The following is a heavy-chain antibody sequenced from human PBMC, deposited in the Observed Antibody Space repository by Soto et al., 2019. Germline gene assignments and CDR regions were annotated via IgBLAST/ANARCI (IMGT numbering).Heavy chain of an antibody. V-gene: IGHV4-4*02. CDR2: IYHSGSP. CDR1: RGSISLSNW. Sequence: SGPISRSRASSRGSISLSNWLGRIPPPPVSRLEWIGEIYHSGSPNYNPSLKSRVTISVDKSKNQFSLKLSSVTAADTAVYYCARSYRDTVTTIYYYYGMHVWGQGTKVTVSS. CDR3: ARSYRDTVTTIYYYYGMHV. D-gene: IGHD4-4*01. J-gene: IGHJ6*02.